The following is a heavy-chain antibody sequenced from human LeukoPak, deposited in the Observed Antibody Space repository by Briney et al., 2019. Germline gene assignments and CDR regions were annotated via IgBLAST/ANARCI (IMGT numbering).Heavy chain of an antibody. CDR2: INHSGST. D-gene: IGHD6-13*01. J-gene: IGHJ6*03. CDR1: GGSFSGYY. CDR3: ARASSIAAAGNYYYYYMDV. V-gene: IGHV4-34*01. Sequence: SETLSLTCAVYGGSFSGYYWSWIRQPPGKGLEWIGEINHSGSTNYNPSLKSRVTISVDTFKNQFSLKLSSVTAADTAVYYCARASSIAAAGNYYYYYMDVWGKGTTVTVSS.